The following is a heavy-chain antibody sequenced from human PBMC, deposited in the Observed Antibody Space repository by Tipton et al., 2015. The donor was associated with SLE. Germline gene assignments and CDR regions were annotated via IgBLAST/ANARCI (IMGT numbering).Heavy chain of an antibody. V-gene: IGHV4-59*01. D-gene: IGHD2-2*01. CDR3: ARVPAVYSYSMDG. Sequence: TLSLTCAVYGGSFSGYYWSWIRQPPGKGLEWIGHIYYTGTTNYNPSLKSRVTISVDTSKNQFSLKLSSVTATDTAVYYCARVPAVYSYSMDGWGKGTTVTVSS. CDR2: IYYTGTT. J-gene: IGHJ6*03. CDR1: GGSFSGYY.